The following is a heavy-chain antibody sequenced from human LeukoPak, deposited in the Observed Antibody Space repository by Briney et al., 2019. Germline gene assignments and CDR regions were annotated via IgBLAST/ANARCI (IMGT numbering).Heavy chain of an antibody. CDR2: INPILGVA. J-gene: IGHJ4*02. Sequence: GAAVKVSCKASGGTFSSYAISWVRQPPAQGLEWMGRINPILGVANYAQMFQGRVKFTADKSTSTAYMELSGLRSDDSAVYYCARVGYYGSGLDYWGQGTLVTVSS. D-gene: IGHD3-10*01. CDR3: ARVGYYGSGLDY. V-gene: IGHV1-69*04. CDR1: GGTFSSYA.